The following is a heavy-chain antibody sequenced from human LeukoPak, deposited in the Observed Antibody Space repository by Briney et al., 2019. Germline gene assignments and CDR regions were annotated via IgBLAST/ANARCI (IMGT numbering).Heavy chain of an antibody. CDR1: GGSISSYY. Sequence: SSETLSLTCTVSGGSISSYYWSWIRQPPGKGLEWIGYIYYSGSTNYNPSLKSRVTISVDTSKNRFSLKLSSVTAADTAVYYCARVVRGYCSSTSCYYYYGMDVWGQGTTVTVS. CDR3: ARVVRGYCSSTSCYYYYGMDV. D-gene: IGHD2-2*01. CDR2: IYYSGST. V-gene: IGHV4-59*01. J-gene: IGHJ6*02.